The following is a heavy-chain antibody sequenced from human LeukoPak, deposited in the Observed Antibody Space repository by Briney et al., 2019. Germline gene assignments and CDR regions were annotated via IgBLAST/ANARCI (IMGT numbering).Heavy chain of an antibody. CDR1: GGSISSSGYY. V-gene: IGHV4-39*01. CDR3: ATPNSSGWD. Sequence: PSETLSLTCTVSGGSISSSGYYWGWVRQPPGKGLEWIGSIYPSGTTYYNPSLKSRGSISVDTSKNQFSLQLSSVTAADTAVYYCATPNSSGWDWGQGTLVTVSS. CDR2: IYPSGTT. D-gene: IGHD6-19*01. J-gene: IGHJ4*02.